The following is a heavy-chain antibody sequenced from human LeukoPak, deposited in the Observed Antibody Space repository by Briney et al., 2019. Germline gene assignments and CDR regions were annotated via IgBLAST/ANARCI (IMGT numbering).Heavy chain of an antibody. CDR3: ARRGNYDILTGYTAPFDY. J-gene: IGHJ4*02. Sequence: GESLKISCKGSGYSFTSYWIGWVRQMPGKGLEWMGIIYPGDSDTRYSPSFQGQVTISADKSIRTAYLQWSSLKASDTAMYYCARRGNYDILTGYTAPFDYWGQGTLVTVSS. CDR2: IYPGDSDT. V-gene: IGHV5-51*01. CDR1: GYSFTSYW. D-gene: IGHD3-9*01.